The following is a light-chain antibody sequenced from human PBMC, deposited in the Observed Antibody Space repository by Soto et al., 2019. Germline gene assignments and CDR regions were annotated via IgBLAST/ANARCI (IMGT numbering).Light chain of an antibody. CDR2: TVT. Sequence: QSALTQPRSVSGSPGQSVTISCTGTSSDIGGYNYISWYQQHPGKAPKLMIYTVTKRPSGVPDRFSGSKSDNTAYLTISGLQADDEADYYCCSYAGSYSYVFGPGTKLTVL. CDR3: CSYAGSYSYV. J-gene: IGLJ1*01. V-gene: IGLV2-11*01. CDR1: SSDIGGYNY.